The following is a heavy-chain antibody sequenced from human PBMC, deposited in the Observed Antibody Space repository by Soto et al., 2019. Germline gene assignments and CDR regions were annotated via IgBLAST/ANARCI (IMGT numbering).Heavy chain of an antibody. V-gene: IGHV3-21*06. CDR1: GFTFTRYS. CDR2: ISSTTNYI. Sequence: GGSLRLSCAASGFTFTRYSMNWVRQAPGKGLEWVSSISSTTNYIYYGDSMKGRFTVSRDNGKNSLYLEIHSLRAEDTAVYYCARESEDLTSNFDYWGQGTLVTVSS. J-gene: IGHJ4*02. CDR3: ARESEDLTSNFDY.